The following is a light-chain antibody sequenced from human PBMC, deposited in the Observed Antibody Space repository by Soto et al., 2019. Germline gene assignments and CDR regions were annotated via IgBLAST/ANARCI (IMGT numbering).Light chain of an antibody. CDR3: CSYAGGSTYAV. V-gene: IGLV2-23*02. CDR1: SSDVGSYDL. J-gene: IGLJ2*01. Sequence: QSVLTQPASVSGSPGQSITISCTGTSSDVGSYDLVSWYQQHPGKAPKLMIYEVSKRPSGVSNRFSGSKSGNTASLTISGLQAEDASDYYCCSYAGGSTYAVFGGGTKLTVL. CDR2: EVS.